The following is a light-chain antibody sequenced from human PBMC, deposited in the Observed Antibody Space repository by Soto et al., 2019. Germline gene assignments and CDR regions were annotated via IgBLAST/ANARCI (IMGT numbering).Light chain of an antibody. Sequence: EIQMTQSPSTLSASVGDRVTITCRASQSIKSWLAWYQQKPGKAPKLLIYKASTLKSGVPSRFSGSGSGTEFTLTISSLQPDDFATYYCQQYNDYSAWTFGQGTRLEVK. CDR2: KAS. V-gene: IGKV1-5*03. CDR1: QSIKSW. CDR3: QQYNDYSAWT. J-gene: IGKJ5*01.